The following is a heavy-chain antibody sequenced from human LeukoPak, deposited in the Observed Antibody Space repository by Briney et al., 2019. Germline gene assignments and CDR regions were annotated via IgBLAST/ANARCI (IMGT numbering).Heavy chain of an antibody. CDR3: ARDDSSGYPLGFLGLGFDY. J-gene: IGHJ4*02. CDR2: IYHSGST. V-gene: IGHV4-38-2*02. Sequence: SETLSLTCTVSGYSISSGYYWGWIRQPPGKGLEWIGSIYHSGSTYYNPSLKSRVTISVDTSKNQFSLKLSSVTAADTAVYYCARDDSSGYPLGFLGLGFDYWGQGTLVTVSS. CDR1: GYSISSGYY. D-gene: IGHD3-22*01.